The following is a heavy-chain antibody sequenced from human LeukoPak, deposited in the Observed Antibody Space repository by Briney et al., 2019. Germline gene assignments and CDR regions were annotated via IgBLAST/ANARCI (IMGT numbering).Heavy chain of an antibody. D-gene: IGHD1-1*01. CDR3: AKDRWTEVDAFDI. CDR2: ISGSGGST. CDR1: GFTFSSYA. J-gene: IGHJ3*02. V-gene: IGHV3-23*01. Sequence: GGSLRLSCAASGFTFSSYAMSWVRQAPGKGLEWVSAISGSGGSTYCADSVKGRFTISRDNSKNTLYLQMSSLRAEDTAVYYCAKDRWTEVDAFDIWGQGTMVTVSS.